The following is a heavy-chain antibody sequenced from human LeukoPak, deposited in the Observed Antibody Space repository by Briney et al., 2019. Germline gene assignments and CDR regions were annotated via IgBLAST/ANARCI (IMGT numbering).Heavy chain of an antibody. J-gene: IGHJ5*02. D-gene: IGHD5-18*01. CDR3: AREGRDTAQHNWFDP. CDR1: GYTFIGYY. CDR2: INPNSGGT. Sequence: ASVKVSCKASGYTFIGYYLHWVRQAPGQGLEWMGWINPNSGGTNYAQKFQGRVTMTRDTSISTAYMELSRLRSDDTAVYYCAREGRDTAQHNWFDPWGQGTLVTVSS. V-gene: IGHV1-2*02.